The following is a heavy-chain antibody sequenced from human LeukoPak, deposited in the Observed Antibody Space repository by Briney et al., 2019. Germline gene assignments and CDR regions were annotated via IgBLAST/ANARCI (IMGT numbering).Heavy chain of an antibody. CDR2: IYYSGST. V-gene: IGHV4-59*01. D-gene: IGHD3-22*01. CDR3: ASQSSGYYLGRFDP. CDR1: GGSISSYY. Sequence: SETLSLTCTVSGGSISSYYWSWIRQPPGKGLEWIGYIYYSGSTNYNPSLKSRVTISVDTSKNQFSLKLSSVTAADTAVYYCASQSSGYYLGRFDPWGQGTLVTVSS. J-gene: IGHJ5*02.